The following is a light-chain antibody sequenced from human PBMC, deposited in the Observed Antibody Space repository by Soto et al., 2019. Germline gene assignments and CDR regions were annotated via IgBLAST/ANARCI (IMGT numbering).Light chain of an antibody. V-gene: IGKV3-15*01. J-gene: IGKJ2*01. CDR2: GAS. CDR1: QSISSE. CDR3: QQGHNWPLT. Sequence: EIMMTQSPATLSVSPGERATLSCRASQSISSELAWYQQRPGQPPRLLIYGASTRATGVPDRFTGSGSGSDFTLTISGLQSEDFAVYYCQQGHNWPLTFGQGTRLEI.